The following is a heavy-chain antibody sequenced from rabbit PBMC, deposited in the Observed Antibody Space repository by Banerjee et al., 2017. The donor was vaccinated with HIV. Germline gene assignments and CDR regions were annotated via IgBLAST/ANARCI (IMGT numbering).Heavy chain of an antibody. CDR3: VRSYAGYGYDPYYFNL. CDR2: IYTGDGNT. V-gene: IGHV1S47*01. Sequence: EESGGGLVQPEGSLTLTCTASGFSFSGSDWMSWVRQAPGKGLEWIGCIYTGDGNTYYASWVNGRFTISRSTSLNTVTLQMTSLTAADTATYFCVRSYAGYGYDPYYFNLWGQGTLVTVS. D-gene: IGHD6-1*01. J-gene: IGHJ4*01. CDR1: GFSFSGSD.